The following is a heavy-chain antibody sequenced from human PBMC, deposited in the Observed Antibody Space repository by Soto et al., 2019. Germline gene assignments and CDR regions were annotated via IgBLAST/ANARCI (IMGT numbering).Heavy chain of an antibody. V-gene: IGHV3-30*18. CDR3: AKEHQLPTHLASYYYSGMDV. CDR1: GFTFSSYD. D-gene: IGHD2-2*01. CDR2: ISHDGSNK. J-gene: IGHJ6*02. Sequence: QVQLVESGGGVVQPGRSLRLSCAASGFTFSSYDMHWVRQAPGKGLEWVAVISHDGSNKYYADSVRGRFTISRDNSKNPLYLQMNSLRAEDTAVYYCAKEHQLPTHLASYYYSGMDVWGRGTTVTVSS.